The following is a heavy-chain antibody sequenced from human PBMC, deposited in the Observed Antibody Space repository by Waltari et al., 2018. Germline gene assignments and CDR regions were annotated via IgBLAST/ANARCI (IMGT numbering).Heavy chain of an antibody. CDR3: ARTDCSSTSCYMGTYYFDY. J-gene: IGHJ4*02. V-gene: IGHV4-30-4*08. D-gene: IGHD2-2*02. Sequence: QVQLQESGPGLVKPSQTLSLTCTVSGGSISSGDYYWSWLRQPPGEGLEWIGYIYYSGSTYYNPSLKSRVTISVDTSKNQFSMKLSSVTAADTAVYYCARTDCSSTSCYMGTYYFDYWGQGTLVTVSS. CDR2: IYYSGST. CDR1: GGSISSGDYY.